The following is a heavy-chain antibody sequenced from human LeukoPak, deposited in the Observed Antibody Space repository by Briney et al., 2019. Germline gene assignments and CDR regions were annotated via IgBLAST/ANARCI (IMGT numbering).Heavy chain of an antibody. D-gene: IGHD3-22*01. CDR2: ISYDGSNK. CDR1: GFTFSSYG. J-gene: IGHJ4*02. Sequence: GSLGLSCAASGFTFSSYGMHWVRQAPGKGLEWVAVISYDGSNKYYADSVKGRFTISRDNSKNTLYLQMNSLRAEDTAVYYCARLDYDSSGYFDYWGQGTLVTVSS. V-gene: IGHV3-30*03. CDR3: ARLDYDSSGYFDY.